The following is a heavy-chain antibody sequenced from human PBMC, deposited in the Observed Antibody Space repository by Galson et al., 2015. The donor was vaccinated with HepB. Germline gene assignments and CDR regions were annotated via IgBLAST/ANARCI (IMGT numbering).Heavy chain of an antibody. D-gene: IGHD3-10*01. CDR3: ARVAPSVLLWFRAGGYYMDV. CDR2: MNPNSGNT. V-gene: IGHV1-8*01. J-gene: IGHJ6*03. CDR1: GYTFTSYD. Sequence: SVKVSCKASGYTFTSYDINWVRQATGQGLEWMGWMNPNSGNTGYAQKFQGRVTMTRNTSISTAYMEMSSLRSEDTAVYYCARVAPSVLLWFRAGGYYMDVWGKGTTVTVSS.